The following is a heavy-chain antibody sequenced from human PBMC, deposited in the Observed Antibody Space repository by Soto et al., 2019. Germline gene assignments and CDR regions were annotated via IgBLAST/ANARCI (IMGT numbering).Heavy chain of an antibody. Sequence: PGGSLRLSCAASGFTSSSYAMSWVRQAPGKGLEWVSAISSSGGSTYYADSVKGRFTISRDNSKNTLYLQMNSLRAEDTAVYYCAKSLAPLRYFDWFSNFDYWGQGTLVTVSS. CDR2: ISSSGGST. J-gene: IGHJ4*02. V-gene: IGHV3-23*01. CDR3: AKSLAPLRYFDWFSNFDY. CDR1: GFTSSSYA. D-gene: IGHD3-9*01.